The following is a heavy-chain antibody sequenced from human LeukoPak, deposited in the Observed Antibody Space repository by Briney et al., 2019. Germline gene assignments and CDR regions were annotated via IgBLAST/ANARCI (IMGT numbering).Heavy chain of an antibody. J-gene: IGHJ4*02. V-gene: IGHV3-23*01. D-gene: IGHD3-3*01. Sequence: GGSLRLSCAASGFTFSSYAMSWVRQAPGKGLEWVSAISGSGGSTYYADSVKGRFTISRHNSKNTLYLQMNSLRAEDTAVYYCAKGYSDFWSGHYYFDYWGQGTLVTVSS. CDR3: AKGYSDFWSGHYYFDY. CDR1: GFTFSSYA. CDR2: ISGSGGST.